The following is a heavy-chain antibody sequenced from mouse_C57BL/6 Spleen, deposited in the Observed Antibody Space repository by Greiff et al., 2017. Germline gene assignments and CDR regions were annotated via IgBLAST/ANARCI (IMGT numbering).Heavy chain of an antibody. CDR1: GFTFSDYG. V-gene: IGHV5-17*01. J-gene: IGHJ1*03. D-gene: IGHD2-2*01. Sequence: DVHLVESGGGLVKPGGSLKLSCAASGFTFSDYGMHWVRQAPEKGLEWVAYISRGSSTIYYADTVKGRFTISRDNAKNTLFLQMTSLRSEDTAVYYCARTVTTDFDVWGTGTTVTVSS. CDR3: ARTVTTDFDV. CDR2: ISRGSSTI.